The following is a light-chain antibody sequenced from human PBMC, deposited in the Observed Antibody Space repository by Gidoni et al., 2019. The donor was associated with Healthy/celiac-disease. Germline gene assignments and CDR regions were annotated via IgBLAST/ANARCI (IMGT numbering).Light chain of an antibody. J-gene: IGLJ2*01. V-gene: IGLV3-1*01. CDR2: QDS. CDR1: KSGDKY. CDR3: QAWDSSTVV. Sequence: SYELPQSPSVSVSPGQTASITCSGDKSGDKYACWYQQKPAQSPVLVIYQDSKRPSGIPERFSGSNSGNTATLTISGTQDMEEADYYCQAWDSSTVVFGGGTKLTVL.